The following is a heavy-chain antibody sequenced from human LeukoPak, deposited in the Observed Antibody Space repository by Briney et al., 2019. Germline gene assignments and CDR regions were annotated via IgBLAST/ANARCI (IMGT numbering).Heavy chain of an antibody. CDR1: GGSFSGYY. CDR2: INHSGST. Sequence: PSETLSLTCAVYGGSFSGYYWSWIRQPPGKGLEWIGEINHSGSTNYNPSLKNRVTISVDTSKNQFSLKLSSVTAADTAVYYCARSWGNGLIDYWGQGTLVTVSS. V-gene: IGHV4-34*01. J-gene: IGHJ4*02. CDR3: ARSWGNGLIDY. D-gene: IGHD3-16*01.